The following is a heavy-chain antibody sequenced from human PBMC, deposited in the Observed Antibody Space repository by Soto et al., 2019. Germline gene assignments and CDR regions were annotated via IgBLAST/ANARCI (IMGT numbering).Heavy chain of an antibody. CDR3: ARGGLNIVATGAAFDI. V-gene: IGHV1-46*03. CDR2: INPSGGST. D-gene: IGHD5-12*01. CDR1: GYTFTSYD. Sequence: XSVKVSFKASGYTFTSYDINLVRHTTGQGLEWMGIINPSGGSTSYAQKFQGRVTMTRDTSTSTVYMELSSLRSEDTAVYYCARGGLNIVATGAAFDIWGQGTMVTVSS. J-gene: IGHJ3*02.